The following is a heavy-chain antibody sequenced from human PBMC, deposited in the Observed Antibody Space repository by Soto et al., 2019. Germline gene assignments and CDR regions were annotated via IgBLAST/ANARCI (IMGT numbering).Heavy chain of an antibody. CDR3: AREVGATGY. Sequence: EVQLVESGGGLVQPGGSLRLSCVASGFTFNSHTMTWVRQAPGKGLEWLSYISDSSSTIYYADSVQGRFTISRDSAKSTRYLEMNSLRADDTAVYYCAREVGATGYWGQGTLVTVSS. CDR2: ISDSSSTI. J-gene: IGHJ4*02. D-gene: IGHD1-26*01. CDR1: GFTFNSHT. V-gene: IGHV3-48*04.